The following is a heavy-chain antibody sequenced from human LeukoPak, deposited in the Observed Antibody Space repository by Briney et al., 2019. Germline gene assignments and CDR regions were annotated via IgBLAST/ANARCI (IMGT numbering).Heavy chain of an antibody. D-gene: IGHD2-2*01. CDR3: ASERVVPAAMGARPAYYYMDV. J-gene: IGHJ6*03. V-gene: IGHV4-4*07. CDR1: GGSISSYY. Sequence: PSETLSLTCTVSGGSISSYYWSWIRQPAGKGLEWIGRIYTSGSTNYNPSLKSRVTMSVDPSKNQFSLKLSSVTAADTAVYYCASERVVPAAMGARPAYYYMDVWGKGTTVTVSS. CDR2: IYTSGST.